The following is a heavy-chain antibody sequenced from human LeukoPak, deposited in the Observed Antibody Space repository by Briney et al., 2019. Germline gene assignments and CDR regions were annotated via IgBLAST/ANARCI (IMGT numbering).Heavy chain of an antibody. CDR1: GFTFRDYV. V-gene: IGHV3-11*01. J-gene: IGHJ4*02. Sequence: GGSLRVSCAASGFTFRDYVMSWVRQAPGKGLEWVSYIDPSGTALFYADSVKGRFTISRDNGKNSLYLQLRSLRADDTAVYYCARAAYNWNWGQGTLVTVSS. CDR3: ARAAYNWN. CDR2: IDPSGTAL. D-gene: IGHD1-20*01.